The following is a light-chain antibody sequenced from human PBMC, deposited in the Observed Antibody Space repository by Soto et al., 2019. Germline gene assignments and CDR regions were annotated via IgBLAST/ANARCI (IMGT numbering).Light chain of an antibody. CDR3: QHRSDWPLT. Sequence: EIVLTQSPATLSLSPGERATLSCRASQSVSSYLAWYQQKPGQAPRLLIYDASNRATGIPARFSGSGSGTDFTLTISSLEPEDFAVYYCQHRSDWPLTFGGGTKVEIK. CDR1: QSVSSY. V-gene: IGKV3-11*01. CDR2: DAS. J-gene: IGKJ4*01.